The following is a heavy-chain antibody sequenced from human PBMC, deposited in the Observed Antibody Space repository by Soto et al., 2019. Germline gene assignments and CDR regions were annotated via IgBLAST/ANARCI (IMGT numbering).Heavy chain of an antibody. CDR2: ISLDT. CDR1: GFSFNSHA. V-gene: IGHV3-23*01. J-gene: IGHJ5*01. Sequence: PGGSLRLSCAASGFSFNSHAMSWVRQAPGKGLEWVSTISLDTYYADSVKGRFTVSRDNSKNTLYLQMSSLRAEDSAIYYCAKNMACPADWFDFWGQGTLVTVSS. D-gene: IGHD3-10*01. CDR3: AKNMACPADWFDF.